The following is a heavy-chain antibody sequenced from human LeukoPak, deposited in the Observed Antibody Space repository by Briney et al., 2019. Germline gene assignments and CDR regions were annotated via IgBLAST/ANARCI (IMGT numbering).Heavy chain of an antibody. CDR1: GFTFSSYC. Sequence: GGSLRLSCAASGFTFSSYCMNWVRQAPGKGLEWVSSISSSSSYIYYADSVKGRFSISRDNAENSLYLQMNSLRAEDTGVYYCARDRVEMATIAAFDIWGQGTMVTVSS. CDR3: ARDRVEMATIAAFDI. V-gene: IGHV3-21*01. D-gene: IGHD5-24*01. J-gene: IGHJ3*02. CDR2: ISSSSSYI.